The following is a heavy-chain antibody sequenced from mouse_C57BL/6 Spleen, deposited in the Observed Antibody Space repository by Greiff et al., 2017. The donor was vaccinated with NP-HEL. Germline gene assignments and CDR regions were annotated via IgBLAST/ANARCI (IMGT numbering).Heavy chain of an antibody. V-gene: IGHV3-6*01. CDR1: GYSITSGYY. Sequence: EVQLVESGPGLVKPSQSLSLTCSVTGYSITSGYYWNWIRQFPGNKREWMGYISYDGSNNYNPSLKNRISITRDTSKNQFFLKLNSVTTEDTATYYCAREPPNFYYFDYWGQGTTLPVSS. CDR3: AREPPNFYYFDY. J-gene: IGHJ2*01. CDR2: ISYDGSN.